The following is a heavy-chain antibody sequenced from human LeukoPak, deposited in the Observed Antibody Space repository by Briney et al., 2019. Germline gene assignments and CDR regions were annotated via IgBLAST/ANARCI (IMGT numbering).Heavy chain of an antibody. CDR3: AKGYYDYVWGSYYFDY. Sequence: PGGSLRLSCAASGFTFSSYAMSWVRQAPGKGLEWVSAISGSGGSTYYADPVKGRFTISRDNSRDTLYLQMNSLRAEDTAVYYSAKGYYDYVWGSYYFDYWGQGTLVTVSS. CDR2: ISGSGGST. CDR1: GFTFSSYA. D-gene: IGHD3-16*01. V-gene: IGHV3-23*01. J-gene: IGHJ4*02.